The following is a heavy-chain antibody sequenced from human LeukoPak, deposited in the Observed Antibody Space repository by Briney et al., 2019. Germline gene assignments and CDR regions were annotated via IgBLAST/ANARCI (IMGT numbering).Heavy chain of an antibody. CDR1: GFTFRNYA. CDR2: ISYDATST. CDR3: ARGLGPGNGEDLDFYYYGMDV. J-gene: IGHJ6*04. Sequence: QPGRSLRLSCAASGFTFRNYAIYWVRQAPGKGLDWVAVISYDATSTFYADSVKGRFTISRDNSNNTLYLHMNSLRPEDTAVYYCARGLGPGNGEDLDFYYYGMDVWGKGATVTVSS. V-gene: IGHV3-30*04. D-gene: IGHD4-17*01.